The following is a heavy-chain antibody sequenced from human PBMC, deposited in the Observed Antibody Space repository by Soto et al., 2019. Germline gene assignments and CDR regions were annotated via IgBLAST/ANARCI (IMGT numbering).Heavy chain of an antibody. J-gene: IGHJ4*02. D-gene: IGHD5-12*01. CDR2: INPSGGST. V-gene: IGHV1-46*01. Sequence: ASVKVSCKASGYTFTSYYMHWVRQAPGQGLEWMGIINPSGGSTSYAQKFQGRVTMTRDTSTSTVYMELSSLRSEDTAVYYCARTRGYSGYDSFPYYFDYWGQGTLVTVS. CDR3: ARTRGYSGYDSFPYYFDY. CDR1: GYTFTSYY.